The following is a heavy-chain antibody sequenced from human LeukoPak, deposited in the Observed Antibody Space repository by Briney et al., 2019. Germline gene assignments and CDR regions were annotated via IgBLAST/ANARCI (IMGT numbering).Heavy chain of an antibody. CDR2: ISSSSSTI. Sequence: KPGGSLRLSCAASGFTFSDYYMSWIRQAPGKGLEWVSYISSSSSTIYYVDSVKGRFTISRDNAKNSLYLQMNSLRVDDTAVYYCASHSSGWYFWFDPWGQGTLVTVSS. CDR1: GFTFSDYY. D-gene: IGHD6-19*01. V-gene: IGHV3-11*04. CDR3: ASHSSGWYFWFDP. J-gene: IGHJ5*02.